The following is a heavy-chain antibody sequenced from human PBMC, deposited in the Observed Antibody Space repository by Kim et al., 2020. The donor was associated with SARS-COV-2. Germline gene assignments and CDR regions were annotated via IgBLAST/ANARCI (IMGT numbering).Heavy chain of an antibody. V-gene: IGHV3-23*01. CDR1: GFTFSSYA. Sequence: GGSLRLSCAASGFTFSSYAMTWVRQAPGKGLEWVSTTNGPGTTSYNRDSVKGRLTIYRDNSRSTLYLQMNNLRAEDTAIYYCARRRDGYYPIDSWGQGTLVTVSS. D-gene: IGHD1-26*01. CDR2: TNGPGTTS. CDR3: ARRRDGYYPIDS. J-gene: IGHJ4*02.